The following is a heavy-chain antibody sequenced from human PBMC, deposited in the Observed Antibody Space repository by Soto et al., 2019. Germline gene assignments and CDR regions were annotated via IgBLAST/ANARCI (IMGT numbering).Heavy chain of an antibody. CDR2: IYYSGST. V-gene: IGHV4-39*01. CDR3: ARGAVLLWFGETRKGNWFDP. CDR1: GGSISSSSYY. Sequence: PSETLSLTCTVSGGSISSSSYYWGWIRQPPGKGLEWIGSIYYSGSTYYNPSLKSRVTISVDTSKNQFSLKLSSVTAADTAVYYCARGAVLLWFGETRKGNWFDPWGQGTLVTVSS. J-gene: IGHJ5*02. D-gene: IGHD3-10*01.